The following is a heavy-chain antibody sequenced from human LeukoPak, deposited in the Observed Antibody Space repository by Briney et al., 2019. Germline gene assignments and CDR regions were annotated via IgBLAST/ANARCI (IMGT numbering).Heavy chain of an antibody. V-gene: IGHV4-34*01. CDR3: ARSPRGWPNYYYYGMDV. Sequence: SETLSLTCAVCGGSFSGYYWSLIRQPPGKGLEWIGEINHSGSTNYNPSLKSRVTISVDTSKNQFSLKLSSVTAADTAVYYCARSPRGWPNYYYYGMDVWGQETTVTVSS. D-gene: IGHD6-19*01. CDR2: INHSGST. J-gene: IGHJ6*02. CDR1: GGSFSGYY.